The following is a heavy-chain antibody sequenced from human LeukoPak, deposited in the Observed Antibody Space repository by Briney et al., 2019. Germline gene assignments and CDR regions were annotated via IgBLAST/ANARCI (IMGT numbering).Heavy chain of an antibody. CDR3: AKPIWGAFPREMDV. J-gene: IGHJ6*04. CDR1: GSTFSSYW. V-gene: IGHV3-7*03. CDR2: IKQDGSEK. Sequence: PGGSLRLSCAASGSTFSSYWMSWVRQAPGKGLEWVANIKQDGSEKYYVDSVKGRFTISRDNAKNSLYLQINSLRAEDTALYYCAKPIWGAFPREMDVWGKGTTVTISS. D-gene: IGHD3-16*01.